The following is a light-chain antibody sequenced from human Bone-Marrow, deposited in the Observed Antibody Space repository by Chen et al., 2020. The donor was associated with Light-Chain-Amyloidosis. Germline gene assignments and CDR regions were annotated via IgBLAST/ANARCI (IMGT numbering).Light chain of an antibody. J-gene: IGLJ3*02. V-gene: IGLV3-21*02. Sequence: SYVLTQPSSVSVAPGQTATIACGGNNTGSTSVHWYQQTPGQAPLLVVYDDSDRPSGIPERWSGSNSENTATPTISRVEAGDEADYYCQVWDRSSDRPVFGGGTKLTVL. CDR2: DDS. CDR1: NTGSTS. CDR3: QVWDRSSDRPV.